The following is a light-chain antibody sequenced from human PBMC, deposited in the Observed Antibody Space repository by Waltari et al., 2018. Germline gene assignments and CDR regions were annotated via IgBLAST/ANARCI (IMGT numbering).Light chain of an antibody. Sequence: SYELTPPSSVSVSPGPTARLTRSGDVLATKYARWFQLQPGQAPVVVIYKDPVRPSGIPERFSGSSSGTTVTLTISGAQVEDEGDYYCYSATDNYRVFGGGTKLTVL. J-gene: IGLJ3*02. CDR1: VLATKY. V-gene: IGLV3-27*01. CDR2: KDP. CDR3: YSATDNYRV.